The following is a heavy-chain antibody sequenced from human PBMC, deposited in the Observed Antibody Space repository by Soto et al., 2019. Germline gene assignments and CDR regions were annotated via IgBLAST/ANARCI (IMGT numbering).Heavy chain of an antibody. CDR3: ARDIAAAGFPRWLDS. V-gene: IGHV1-3*04. CDR1: GYTFTTYG. J-gene: IGHJ5*01. Sequence: ASVKVSCKASGYTFTTYGIHWVRQAPGQGLEWMGWINNGNGNTRYSDNFQGRITITRDTFATTAFMELSSLRSEDTTVYYCARDIAAAGFPRWLDSWGQGTLVTLSS. CDR2: INNGNGNT. D-gene: IGHD6-13*01.